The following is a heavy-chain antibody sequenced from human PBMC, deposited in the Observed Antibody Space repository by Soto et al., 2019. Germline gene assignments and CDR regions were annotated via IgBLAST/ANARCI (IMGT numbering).Heavy chain of an antibody. Sequence: LSLASAMSRECVSENTAAWNWMRSSPSRGLEWLVRKYYTSNWRHDYAVSVKSRITVNPDTSKNQFSLQLNSVTPDDTAVYYCARGVAGSGFDLWGQGTLVTVSS. V-gene: IGHV6-1*01. J-gene: IGHJ4*02. CDR3: ARGVAGSGFDL. CDR2: KYYTSNWRH. D-gene: IGHD6-19*01. CDR1: RECVSENTAA.